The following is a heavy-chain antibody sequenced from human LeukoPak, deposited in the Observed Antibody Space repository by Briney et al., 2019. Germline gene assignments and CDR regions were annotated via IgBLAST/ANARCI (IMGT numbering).Heavy chain of an antibody. J-gene: IGHJ4*02. V-gene: IGHV4-38-2*02. D-gene: IGHD3-3*01. CDR2: IYHSGST. CDR3: ARVKERGAYYDFWSGYSELYYFDY. Sequence: SETLSLTCTVSGGSISSYYWSWIRQPPGKGLEWIGSIYHSGSTYYNPSLKSRVTISVDTSKNQFSLKLSSVTAADTAVYYCARVKERGAYYDFWSGYSELYYFDYWGQGTLVTVSS. CDR1: GGSISSYY.